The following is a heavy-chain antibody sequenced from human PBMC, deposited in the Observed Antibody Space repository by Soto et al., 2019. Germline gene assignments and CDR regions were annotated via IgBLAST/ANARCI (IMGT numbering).Heavy chain of an antibody. CDR3: AKDMNGNSMDFGDY. CDR1: GFTFSSYG. V-gene: IGHV3-30*18. D-gene: IGHD2-8*01. CDR2: ISYDGSNK. J-gene: IGHJ4*02. Sequence: QVQLVESGGGVVQPGRSLRLSCAASGFTFSSYGMHWVRQAPGKGLEWVAVISYDGSNKYYADSVKGRFTISRDNSKNTLYLQMNSLRAEDTAVYYCAKDMNGNSMDFGDYWGQGTLVTVSS.